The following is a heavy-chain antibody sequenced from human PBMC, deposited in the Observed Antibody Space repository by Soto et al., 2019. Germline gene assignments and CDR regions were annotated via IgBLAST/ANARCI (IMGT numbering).Heavy chain of an antibody. J-gene: IGHJ5*02. CDR3: ARSLRFLEQRGWFDP. CDR2: IYTSGST. Sequence: LSLTCTVSGGSISSYYWSWIRQPAGKGLEWIGRIYTSGSTNYNPSLKSRVTMSVDTSKNQFSLKLGSVTAADTAVYYCARSLRFLEQRGWFDPWGQGTLVTVSS. V-gene: IGHV4-4*07. D-gene: IGHD3-3*01. CDR1: GGSISSYY.